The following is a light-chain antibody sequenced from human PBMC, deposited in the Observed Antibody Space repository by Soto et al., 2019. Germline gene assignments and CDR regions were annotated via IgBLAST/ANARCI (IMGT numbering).Light chain of an antibody. J-gene: IGKJ1*01. CDR1: QSISSY. CDR3: QQSYSTLGT. V-gene: IGKV1-39*01. CDR2: AAS. Sequence: DLQVTQGPTSLSSCGVKTVTINCRASQSISSYLNWYQQKPGKAPKLLIYAASSLQSGVPSRFSGSGSGTDFTLTISSLQPEDFATYYCQQSYSTLGTFGQGTKVDIK.